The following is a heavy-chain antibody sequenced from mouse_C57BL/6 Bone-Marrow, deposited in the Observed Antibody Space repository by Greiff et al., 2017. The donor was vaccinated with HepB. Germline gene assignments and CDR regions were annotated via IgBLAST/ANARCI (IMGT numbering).Heavy chain of an antibody. CDR3: ARHGYGNYEFAY. J-gene: IGHJ3*01. CDR1: GFSFTSYG. CDR2: IWSDGST. Sequence: VKLVESGPGLVAPSQSLSITCTVSGFSFTSYGVHWVRQPPGKGLEWLVVIWSDGSTTYNSALKSRLSISKDNSKSQVFLKMNSLQTDDTAMYYCARHGYGNYEFAYWGQGTLVTVSA. D-gene: IGHD2-10*02. V-gene: IGHV2-6-1*01.